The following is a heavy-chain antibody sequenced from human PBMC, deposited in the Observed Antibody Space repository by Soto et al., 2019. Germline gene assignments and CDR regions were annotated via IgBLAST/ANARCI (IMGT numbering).Heavy chain of an antibody. CDR3: AKRSSSSTFDY. CDR1: GFTFSSYA. J-gene: IGHJ4*02. Sequence: EVQLLESGGGLVQPGESLRLSCAASGFTFSSYAMSWVRQAPGKGLEWVPVISGSDDSTYYADSVKGRFNISRDNSKNTLYLQMNSLRAGDTAVYYCAKRSSSSTFDYWGQGTLVTVSS. D-gene: IGHD6-6*01. V-gene: IGHV3-23*01. CDR2: ISGSDDST.